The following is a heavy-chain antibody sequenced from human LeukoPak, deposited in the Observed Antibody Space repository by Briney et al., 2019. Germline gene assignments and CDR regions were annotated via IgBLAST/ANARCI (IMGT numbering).Heavy chain of an antibody. CDR1: GFIFSSYA. V-gene: IGHV3-23*01. Sequence: GGSLRLSCAASGFIFSSYAMSWVRQAPGKGLEWVSTISGSGGSTYYADSVKGRFTISRDNSKNTVYLQMNSLRAEDTAVYYCAKDRPCINDVCYGDFDYWGQGTLVTVSS. CDR2: ISGSGGST. J-gene: IGHJ4*02. CDR3: AKDRPCINDVCYGDFDY. D-gene: IGHD2-8*01.